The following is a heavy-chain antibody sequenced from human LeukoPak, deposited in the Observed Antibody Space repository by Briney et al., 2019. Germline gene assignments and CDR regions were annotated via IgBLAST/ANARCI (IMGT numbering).Heavy chain of an antibody. Sequence: GRSLRLSCAASGFTFSRYAMHWVRQAPGKGLEWVAVISYDGSNEYYADSVKGRFTISRDNSKSTLFLQMNSLRAEDTAVYFGARDLGRCSTTSCYGLDYWGQGTLVPVSS. D-gene: IGHD2-2*01. J-gene: IGHJ4*02. V-gene: IGHV3-30-3*01. CDR2: ISYDGSNE. CDR1: GFTFSRYA. CDR3: ARDLGRCSTTSCYGLDY.